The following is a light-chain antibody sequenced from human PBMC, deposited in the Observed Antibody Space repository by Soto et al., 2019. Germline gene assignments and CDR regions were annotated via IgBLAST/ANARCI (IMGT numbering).Light chain of an antibody. CDR1: QSVSSY. J-gene: IGKJ4*01. Sequence: EIVLTQSPATVSLSPGERATLSCRASQSVSSYLAWYQQKPGQAPRLLIYDASNRATGIPVRFSGSGSGTDFTLSISSLEPEDFAVYYCQQRTSWPLTFGGGTKVEIK. CDR2: DAS. V-gene: IGKV3-11*01. CDR3: QQRTSWPLT.